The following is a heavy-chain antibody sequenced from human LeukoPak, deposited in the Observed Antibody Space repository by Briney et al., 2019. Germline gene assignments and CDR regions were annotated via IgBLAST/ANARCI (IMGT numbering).Heavy chain of an antibody. CDR1: GYTFTSYG. D-gene: IGHD1-26*01. CDR3: ARNEGGSYPLNWFDP. CDR2: ISAYNGNT. V-gene: IGHV1-18*04. Sequence: ASVTVSCKASGYTFTSYGISWVRQAPGQGLEWVGWISAYNGNTNYAQKFQGRVTITADESTSTAYMELSSLRSEDTAVYYCARNEGGSYPLNWFDPWGQGTLVTVSS. J-gene: IGHJ5*02.